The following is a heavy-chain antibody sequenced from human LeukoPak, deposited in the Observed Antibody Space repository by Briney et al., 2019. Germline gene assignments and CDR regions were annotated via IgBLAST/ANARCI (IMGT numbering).Heavy chain of an antibody. J-gene: IGHJ4*02. CDR3: ARGHTRITMLRGSRSAYYFDY. CDR2: INHSVGT. Sequence: SETLSLTCSVYSGSFSGYYWSWIRQPPRKGLEWIGEINHSVGTNYNPSLKSRVTMSLDTSKNQFSLKLSSVTAADTAVYYCARGHTRITMLRGSRSAYYFDYWGQGTLVTVSS. D-gene: IGHD3-10*01. CDR1: SGSFSGYY. V-gene: IGHV4-34*01.